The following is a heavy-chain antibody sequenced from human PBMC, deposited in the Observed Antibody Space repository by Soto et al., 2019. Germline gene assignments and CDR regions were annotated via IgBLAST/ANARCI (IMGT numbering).Heavy chain of an antibody. Sequence: QVQLVESGGGVVQPGRSLRLSCTASGFTFSSYAMHWVRQAPGKGLEWVAVISYDGSNKYYADSGKGRFTISRDNSKNTMYLQMNSLRVEDKAVYYCARPYSSGWYGDLDYWGQGTLVTVSS. V-gene: IGHV3-30-3*01. J-gene: IGHJ4*02. D-gene: IGHD6-19*01. CDR1: GFTFSSYA. CDR2: ISYDGSNK. CDR3: ARPYSSGWYGDLDY.